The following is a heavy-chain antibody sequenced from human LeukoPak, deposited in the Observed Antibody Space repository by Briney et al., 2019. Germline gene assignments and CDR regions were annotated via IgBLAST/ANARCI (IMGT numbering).Heavy chain of an antibody. D-gene: IGHD2-15*01. Sequence: GGSLRLSRAASGFTFSSYAMSWVRQAPGKGLEWVSAISGSGGSTYYADSVKGRFTISRDNSKNTLYLQMNSLRAEDTAVYYCAKDPASLGSGGSCYSAWGQGTLVTVSS. J-gene: IGHJ5*02. V-gene: IGHV3-23*01. CDR2: ISGSGGST. CDR1: GFTFSSYA. CDR3: AKDPASLGSGGSCYSA.